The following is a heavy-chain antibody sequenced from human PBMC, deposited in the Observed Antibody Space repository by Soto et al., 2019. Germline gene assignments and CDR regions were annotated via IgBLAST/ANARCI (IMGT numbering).Heavy chain of an antibody. CDR2: INHSGST. Sequence: SETLSLTCAVYGGSFSGYYWSWIRQPPGKGLEWIGEINHSGSTNYNPSLKSRVTISVDTSKNQFSLKLSSVTAADTAVYYCARAYYYDSSGYLVFDYWGQGTLVTVSS. J-gene: IGHJ4*02. V-gene: IGHV4-34*01. CDR1: GGSFSGYY. CDR3: ARAYYYDSSGYLVFDY. D-gene: IGHD3-22*01.